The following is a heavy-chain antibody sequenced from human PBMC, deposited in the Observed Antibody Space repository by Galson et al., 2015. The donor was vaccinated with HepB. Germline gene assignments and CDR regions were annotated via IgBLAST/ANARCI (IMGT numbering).Heavy chain of an antibody. Sequence: SLRLSCAASGFTFSSYGMHWVRQAPGKGLEWVAVIWYDGSNKYYADSVKGRFTISRDNSKNTLYLQMNSLRAEDTAVYYCARDQIDAEGCNWFDPWGQGTLVTVSS. D-gene: IGHD2-21*01. J-gene: IGHJ5*02. V-gene: IGHV3-33*01. CDR2: IWYDGSNK. CDR3: ARDQIDAEGCNWFDP. CDR1: GFTFSSYG.